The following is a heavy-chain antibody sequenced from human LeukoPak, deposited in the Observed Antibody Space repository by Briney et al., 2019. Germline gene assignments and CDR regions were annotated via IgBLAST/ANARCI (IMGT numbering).Heavy chain of an antibody. CDR3: ARENSGSYREFDY. V-gene: IGHV4-4*07. CDR1: GGSISSYY. CDR2: IYTSGST. D-gene: IGHD1-26*01. Sequence: KASETLSLTCTVSGGSISSYYWSWIPQPAGKGVEWIGRIYTSGSTNYNAFLKSRVSMSVDTSKNQFSLKLSSVTAADTAVFYCARENSGSYREFDYWGQRTLVTVSS. J-gene: IGHJ4*02.